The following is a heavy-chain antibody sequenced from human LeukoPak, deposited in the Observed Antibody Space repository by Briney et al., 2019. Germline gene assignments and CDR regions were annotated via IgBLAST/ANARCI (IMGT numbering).Heavy chain of an antibody. Sequence: GGSLRLSCAASGFTFSSYAMSWVRQAPGKGLEWVSAISGSGGSTYYADSVKGRFTISRDNSKNTLYLQMNSLRAEDTAVYYCAKVQTYDYDFWSGYFSPSFDYWGQGTLVTVSS. V-gene: IGHV3-23*01. J-gene: IGHJ4*02. CDR1: GFTFSSYA. CDR2: ISGSGGST. D-gene: IGHD3-3*01. CDR3: AKVQTYDYDFWSGYFSPSFDY.